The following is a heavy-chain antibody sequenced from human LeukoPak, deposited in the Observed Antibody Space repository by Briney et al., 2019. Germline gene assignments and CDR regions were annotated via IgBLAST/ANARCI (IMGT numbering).Heavy chain of an antibody. V-gene: IGHV3-30*02. CDR1: GFTFSSYG. Sequence: PGGSLRLSCAASGFTFSSYGMHWVRQAPGKGLEWVAFIRYDGSNKYYADSVKGRLTISRDNSKNTLYLQMNSLRAEDTAVYYCAKDAGVRGVIPNAFDIWGQGTMVTVSS. D-gene: IGHD3-10*01. CDR3: AKDAGVRGVIPNAFDI. J-gene: IGHJ3*02. CDR2: IRYDGSNK.